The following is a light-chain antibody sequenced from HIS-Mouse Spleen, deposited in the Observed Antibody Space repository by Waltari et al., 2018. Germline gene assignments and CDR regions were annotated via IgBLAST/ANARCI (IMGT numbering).Light chain of an antibody. V-gene: IGKV1-5*03. CDR1: QSISSW. CDR2: KAS. CDR3: QQYNSYSRT. Sequence: DIXMTQSXSTXSAXXXXRVTITGRASQSISSWLAWYQQKPGKAPKLLIYKASSLESGVPSRFSGSGSGTEFTLTISSLQPDDFATYYCQQYNSYSRTFGQGTKVEIK. J-gene: IGKJ1*01.